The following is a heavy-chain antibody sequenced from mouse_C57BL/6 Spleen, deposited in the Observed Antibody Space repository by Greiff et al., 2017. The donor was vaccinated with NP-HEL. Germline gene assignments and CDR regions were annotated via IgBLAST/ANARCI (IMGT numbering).Heavy chain of an antibody. CDR2: ISDGGSYT. CDR3: ARALYDYAWFAY. J-gene: IGHJ3*01. Sequence: EVHLVESGGGLVKPGGSLKLSCAASGFTFSSYAMSWVRQTPEKRLEWVATISDGGSYTYYPDNVKGRFAISRDNAKNNLYLQMSHLKSEDTAMYYCARALYDYAWFAYWGQGTLVTVSA. V-gene: IGHV5-4*01. D-gene: IGHD2-4*01. CDR1: GFTFSSYA.